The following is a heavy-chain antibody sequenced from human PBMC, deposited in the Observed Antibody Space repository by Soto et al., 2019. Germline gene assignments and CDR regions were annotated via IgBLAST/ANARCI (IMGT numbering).Heavy chain of an antibody. CDR2: INPNSGGT. CDR3: ARTVYDSSGYPTGGLDY. CDR1: GYTFTGYY. Sequence: QVQLVQSGAEVKKPGASVKVSCKASGYTFTGYYMHWVRQAPGQGLEWMGWINPNSGGTNYAQKFQGWVTMTRDTSISTAYMELSRLRSDDTAVYYCARTVYDSSGYPTGGLDYWGQGTLVTVSS. D-gene: IGHD3-22*01. J-gene: IGHJ4*02. V-gene: IGHV1-2*04.